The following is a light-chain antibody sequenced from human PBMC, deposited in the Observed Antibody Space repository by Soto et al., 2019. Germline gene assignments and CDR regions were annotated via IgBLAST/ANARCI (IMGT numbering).Light chain of an antibody. CDR2: GSS. V-gene: IGKV3-20*01. Sequence: EVELTQSPGTLSLSPGERASLSCRASQSVSNNYLAWYQQKPGQSPKLLIFGSSYRATGIPDRFSGSGSGTEFTLPISRLEPEDFAVYYCQQYGSSPPYTFGQGTKLEIK. J-gene: IGKJ2*01. CDR1: QSVSNNY. CDR3: QQYGSSPPYT.